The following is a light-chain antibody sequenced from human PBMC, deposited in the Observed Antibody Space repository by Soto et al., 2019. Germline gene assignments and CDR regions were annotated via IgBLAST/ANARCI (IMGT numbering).Light chain of an antibody. CDR2: GAS. J-gene: IGKJ3*01. CDR1: QSVSSNY. V-gene: IGKV3-20*01. CDR3: QKYGSSFT. Sequence: EIVLTQSPGTLSLSPGESATLSCRASQSVSSNYLAWYQHKPGQAPRLLIYGASSRATGIPDRFSGSGSGTDFTLTISRLEPEDFALYYCQKYGSSFTFGPGTKVDIK.